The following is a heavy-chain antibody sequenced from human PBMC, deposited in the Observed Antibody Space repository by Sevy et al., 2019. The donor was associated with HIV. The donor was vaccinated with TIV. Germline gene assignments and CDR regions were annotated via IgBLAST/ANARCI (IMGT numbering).Heavy chain of an antibody. CDR1: GFTFSSYS. CDR2: ISSSSIYI. D-gene: IGHD2-15*01. Sequence: GGSLRLSCAASGFTFSSYSMNWVRQAPGKGLEWVSSISSSSIYIYYADSVKGRFTISRDNAKNSLYLQMNSLRAEDTAVYYCARDPGFYCSGGSCYPRYYLDYWGQGTLVTVSS. J-gene: IGHJ4*02. CDR3: ARDPGFYCSGGSCYPRYYLDY. V-gene: IGHV3-21*01.